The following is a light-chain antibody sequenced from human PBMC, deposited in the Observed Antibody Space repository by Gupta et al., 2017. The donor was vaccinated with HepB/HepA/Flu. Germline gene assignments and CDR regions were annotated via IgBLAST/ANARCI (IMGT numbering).Light chain of an antibody. CDR2: DVS. CDR1: SSDVGGYNY. Sequence: QSALTQPRSGSGSPGQSVTISCTGTSSDVGGYNYVSWYQPHPGKAPKLMIYDVSKRPAGVPARFSASKSGNTASLTXSXLQAEDXADYYCCSYAGSYTLVFGGGTKLTVL. CDR3: CSYAGSYTLV. V-gene: IGLV2-11*01. J-gene: IGLJ2*01.